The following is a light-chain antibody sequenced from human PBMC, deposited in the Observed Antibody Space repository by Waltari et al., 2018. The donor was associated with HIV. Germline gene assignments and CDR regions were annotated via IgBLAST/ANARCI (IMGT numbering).Light chain of an antibody. Sequence: SVLTPPPSASGTPGQRVTISCSGSSPNIGSHYVFWYQQPPGTAPKLLMNRNNQGPSGVPARFSDSTSGTSPSLAISGLRSEDEADYYCATGDDSLSGVLFGGGTKLTVL. CDR3: ATGDDSLSGVL. V-gene: IGLV1-47*01. J-gene: IGLJ2*01. CDR1: SPNIGSHY. CDR2: RNN.